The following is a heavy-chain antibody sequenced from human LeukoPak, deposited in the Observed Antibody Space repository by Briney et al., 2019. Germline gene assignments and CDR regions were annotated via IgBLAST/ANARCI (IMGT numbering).Heavy chain of an antibody. V-gene: IGHV3-23*01. CDR3: AKDQVSYYYGSSGRFDF. D-gene: IGHD3-22*01. CDR2: ISGSGGST. J-gene: IGHJ4*02. CDR1: GFTFSSYA. Sequence: PGGSLRLSCAASGFTFSSYAMSWVRQAPGKGLEWDSAISGSGGSTYYADSVKGRFTISRDNSKNTLDLQMNSLRAEDTAVYYCAKDQVSYYYGSSGRFDFWGQRTLVTVSS.